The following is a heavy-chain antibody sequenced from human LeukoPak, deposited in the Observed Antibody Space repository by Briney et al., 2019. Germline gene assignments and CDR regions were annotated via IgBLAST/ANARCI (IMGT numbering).Heavy chain of an antibody. J-gene: IGHJ4*02. V-gene: IGHV3-74*01. CDR2: INTDGSTT. D-gene: IGHD3-10*01. CDR1: GFTFSNYW. CDR3: ARAADYYASGIFY. Sequence: GGSLRLSCAASGFTFSNYWMRWVRQAPGKGLVWVSRINTDGSTTTYADSVKGRFTISRDHAKNTLYLQMNSLRPEDTAVYYRARAADYYASGIFYWGQGTLVTVSS.